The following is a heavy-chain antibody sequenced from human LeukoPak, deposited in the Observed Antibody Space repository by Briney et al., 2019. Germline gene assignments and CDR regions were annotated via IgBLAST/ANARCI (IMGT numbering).Heavy chain of an antibody. CDR2: ISYDGRNK. V-gene: IGHV3-30*04. D-gene: IGHD3-22*01. Sequence: GGSLRLSCAASGFTFSSYAMHWVRQAPGKGLEWVAVISYDGRNKYYRDSVKGRFTISRDNSKNVLYLQMNSLRAEDTAVYYCARSRGDSSGYYYYYFDYWGQGTLVTVSS. CDR1: GFTFSSYA. J-gene: IGHJ4*02. CDR3: ARSRGDSSGYYYYYFDY.